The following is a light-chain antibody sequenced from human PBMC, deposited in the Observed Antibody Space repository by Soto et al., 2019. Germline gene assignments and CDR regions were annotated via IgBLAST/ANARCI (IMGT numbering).Light chain of an antibody. CDR1: QXXXYSTNNKNY. J-gene: IGKJ4*01. V-gene: IGKV4-1*01. Sequence: DIVMTQSPDFLAVSLGERAXXNXXXXQXXXYSTNNKNYLAWYQQKRRQPPKLLISWASTRESGVPDRFSGSGSGTDFTLTISSLQAEDVAVYYCHQYYSLPLTFGGGTKVDIK. CDR2: WAS. CDR3: HQYYSLPLT.